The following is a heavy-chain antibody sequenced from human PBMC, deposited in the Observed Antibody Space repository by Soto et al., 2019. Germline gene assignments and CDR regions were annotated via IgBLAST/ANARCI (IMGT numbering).Heavy chain of an antibody. CDR3: AKDKEYYYDSSGEAYFDY. Sequence: GGSLRLSCAASGFTFSSYGMHWVRQAPGKGLEWVAVISYDGSNKYYADSVKGRFTISRDNSKNTLYLQMNSLRAEDTAVYYCAKDKEYYYDSSGEAYFDYWGQGTLVTVSS. CDR1: GFTFSSYG. V-gene: IGHV3-30*18. D-gene: IGHD3-22*01. CDR2: ISYDGSNK. J-gene: IGHJ4*02.